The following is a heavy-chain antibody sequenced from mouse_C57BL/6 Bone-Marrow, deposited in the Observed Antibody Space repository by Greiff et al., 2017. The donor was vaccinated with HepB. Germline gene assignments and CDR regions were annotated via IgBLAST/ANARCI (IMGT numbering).Heavy chain of an antibody. Sequence: QVQLQQPGAELVKPGASVKMSCKASGYTFTSYWITWVKQRPGQGLEWIGDISPGSRSTNYNEKFKSKATLTVDTSSSTAYMQLSSRTSEDSAVYYCAREGGYYGSSYVSDFDVWGTGTTVTVSS. D-gene: IGHD1-1*01. CDR2: ISPGSRST. J-gene: IGHJ1*03. V-gene: IGHV1-55*01. CDR1: GYTFTSYW. CDR3: AREGGYYGSSYVSDFDV.